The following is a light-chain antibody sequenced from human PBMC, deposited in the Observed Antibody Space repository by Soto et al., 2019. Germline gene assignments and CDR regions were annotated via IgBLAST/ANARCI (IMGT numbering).Light chain of an antibody. Sequence: EIVMTQSPATLSVSPGERVTLSCRASQSVYSNLAWYQQKPGQAPRLLIHGSFTRATGIPARFSGSGSGTEFTLTSSSLQSEDLAVYYCQQFNQWPLTFGGGTNVEIK. J-gene: IGKJ4*01. V-gene: IGKV3-15*01. CDR2: GSF. CDR3: QQFNQWPLT. CDR1: QSVYSN.